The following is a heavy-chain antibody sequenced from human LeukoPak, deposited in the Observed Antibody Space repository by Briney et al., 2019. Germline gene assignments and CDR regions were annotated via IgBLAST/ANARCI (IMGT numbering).Heavy chain of an antibody. J-gene: IGHJ4*02. Sequence: GGSLRLSCAASGFTFSSYSMNWVRQAPGKGLEWVSYISSGSSTIYYADSVKGRFTISRDNAKNSLYLQMNSLRAEDTAVYYCARTCGSYVFDYWGQGTLVTVSS. CDR2: ISSGSSTI. V-gene: IGHV3-48*04. CDR1: GFTFSSYS. CDR3: ARTCGSYVFDY. D-gene: IGHD1-26*01.